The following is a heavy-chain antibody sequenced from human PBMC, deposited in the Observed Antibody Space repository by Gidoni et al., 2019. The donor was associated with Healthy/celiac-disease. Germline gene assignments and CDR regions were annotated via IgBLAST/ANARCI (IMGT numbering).Heavy chain of an antibody. D-gene: IGHD6-13*01. CDR2: INPNSGGT. V-gene: IGHV1-2*04. CDR3: ARGAAALDAFDI. J-gene: IGHJ3*02. Sequence: QVQLVKSGAEVKKPGASVKVSCKASGYTFTGYYMHWVRQAPGQGLEWMGWINPNSGGTNYAQKFQGWFTMTRDTSISTAYMELSRRRSDDTAVYYCARGAAALDAFDIWGQGTMVTVSS. CDR1: GYTFTGYY.